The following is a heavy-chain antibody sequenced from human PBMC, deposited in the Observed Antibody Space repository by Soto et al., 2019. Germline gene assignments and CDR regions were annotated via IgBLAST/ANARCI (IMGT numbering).Heavy chain of an antibody. D-gene: IGHD4-17*01. Sequence: QVQLVQSGAEVKKRGSSVKVSCKASGGTFSTYNFSWVRQAPGQGFEWMGRITPILGLAHYAQQFQDRVTITADKFTSTAYMKWSSLRSEDTAVYYCARAPADGDYAGYFDYWGQGTLVTVSS. J-gene: IGHJ4*02. CDR3: ARAPADGDYAGYFDY. V-gene: IGHV1-69*02. CDR2: ITPILGLA. CDR1: GGTFSTYN.